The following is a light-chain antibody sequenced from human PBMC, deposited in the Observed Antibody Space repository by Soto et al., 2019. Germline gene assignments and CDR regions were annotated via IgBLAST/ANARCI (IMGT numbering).Light chain of an antibody. V-gene: IGLV2-14*01. CDR1: SSDVGGYNY. CDR3: SSYTSTSTTDV. Sequence: QSALTQPASVSGSPGQSITISCTGTSSDVGGYNYVSWYQQHPVKAPKLMIYDVTNRPSGVSDRFSGSKSGNTASLTISGLQAEDEADYYCSSYTSTSTTDVFGTGTKLTVL. CDR2: DVT. J-gene: IGLJ1*01.